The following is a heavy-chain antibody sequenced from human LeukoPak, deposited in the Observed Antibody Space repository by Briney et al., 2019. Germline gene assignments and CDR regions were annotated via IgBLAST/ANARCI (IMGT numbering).Heavy chain of an antibody. CDR1: GYTFTGYY. CDR2: INPNSGGT. Sequence: ASVKVSCKASGYTFTGYYMHWVRQAPGQGLEWMGWINPNSGGTNYAQKFQGRVTMTRDTSISTAYMELSRLRSDDTAVYYCARDIDWNDVFDYWGQGTLVTVSS. V-gene: IGHV1-2*02. D-gene: IGHD1-1*01. J-gene: IGHJ4*02. CDR3: ARDIDWNDVFDY.